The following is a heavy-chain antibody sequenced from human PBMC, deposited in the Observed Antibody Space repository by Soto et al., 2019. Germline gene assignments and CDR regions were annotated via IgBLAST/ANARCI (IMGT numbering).Heavy chain of an antibody. CDR1: GFTFSAYA. CDR2: ISYDVSRE. J-gene: IGHJ4*02. V-gene: IGHV3-30-3*01. CDR3: ARDVGYCSGGSCYTTDYFDY. Sequence: GGSLRLSCAASGFTFSAYAMYWVRQAPGKGLEWVAVISYDVSREYYADSVKGRFTISRDNSMNTLYLQMSSLRAEDTAVYYCARDVGYCSGGSCYTTDYFDYWGQGTLVTVSS. D-gene: IGHD2-15*01.